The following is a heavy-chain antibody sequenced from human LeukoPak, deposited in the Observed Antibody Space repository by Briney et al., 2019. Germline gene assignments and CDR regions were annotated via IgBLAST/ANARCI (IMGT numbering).Heavy chain of an antibody. D-gene: IGHD6-13*01. Sequence: GGALQISCQGSGYCFTSYCIGWVRRMPGKGLEWMGTIFPGDSGSRYSPSFEGQVTISADESISTAYLQWRSLKASDAAMDYCASGIPYSSSGNDFDYWGQGTLVTVSS. CDR2: IFPGDSGS. CDR1: GYCFTSYC. CDR3: ASGIPYSSSGNDFDY. J-gene: IGHJ4*02. V-gene: IGHV5-51*01.